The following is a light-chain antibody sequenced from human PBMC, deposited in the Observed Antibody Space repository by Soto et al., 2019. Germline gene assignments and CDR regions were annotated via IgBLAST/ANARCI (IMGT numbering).Light chain of an antibody. Sequence: QSALTQPPSASGSPGQSVTISCTGTSSDVGAYNFVSWYQQHPGKAPKLMIYEVSNRPSGVPDRFSGSKSGNTASLTVSGLQAEDEADYYCSSFAGSSTVFGTGTKLTVL. CDR1: SSDVGAYNF. CDR3: SSFAGSSTV. CDR2: EVS. J-gene: IGLJ1*01. V-gene: IGLV2-8*01.